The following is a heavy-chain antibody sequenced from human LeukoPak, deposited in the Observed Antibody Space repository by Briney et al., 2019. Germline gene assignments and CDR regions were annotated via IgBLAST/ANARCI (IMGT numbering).Heavy chain of an antibody. CDR3: ARDPATLDFWSGQGNMDV. Sequence: GASVKVSCKASGYTFTGYYMHWVRQAPGQGLEWMGWINPNSGGTNYAQKFQGRVTMTRDTSISTAYMELSRLRSDDTAVYYCARDPATLDFWSGQGNMDVWGKGTTVTVSS. D-gene: IGHD3-3*01. CDR1: GYTFTGYY. V-gene: IGHV1-2*02. CDR2: INPNSGGT. J-gene: IGHJ6*03.